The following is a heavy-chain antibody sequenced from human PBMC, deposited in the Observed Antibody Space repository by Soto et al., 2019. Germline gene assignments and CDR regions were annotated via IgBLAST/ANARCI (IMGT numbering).Heavy chain of an antibody. J-gene: IGHJ4*02. Sequence: QVPLVQSGAEVKKPGASVKISCKASGYTFTSYAMHWVRQAPGQRPEWMGWINGDSGDTKYSQKFQDRVTITKDTSASTAYIEMSSRTSEDTAVYYCKTGGWHDSDYWGQGTLVTVSS. CDR1: GYTFTSYA. CDR3: KTGGWHDSDY. CDR2: INGDSGDT. D-gene: IGHD6-19*01. V-gene: IGHV1-3*01.